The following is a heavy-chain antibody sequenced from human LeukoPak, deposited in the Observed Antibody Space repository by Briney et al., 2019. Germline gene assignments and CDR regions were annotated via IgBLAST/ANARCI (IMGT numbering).Heavy chain of an antibody. CDR1: GGSISSYY. CDR3: ARGQWHDY. V-gene: IGHV4-59*12. Sequence: SETLSLTCTVSGGSISSYYWSWIRQPPGKGLEWIGYIYYSGSTYYNPSLKSRVTISVDTSKNQFSLKLGSVTAADTAVYYCARGQWHDYWGQGTLVTVSS. D-gene: IGHD6-19*01. CDR2: IYYSGST. J-gene: IGHJ4*02.